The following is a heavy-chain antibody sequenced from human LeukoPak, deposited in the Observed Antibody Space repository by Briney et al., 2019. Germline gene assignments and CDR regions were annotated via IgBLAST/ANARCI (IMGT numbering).Heavy chain of an antibody. Sequence: ASVKVSCKASGYTFTSYYMHWVRQAPGQGLEWMGWINPNSGGTNHAQKFQGRVTMTRDTSISTAYMELSRLRSDDTAVYYCARGPGVGAYDYWGQGTLVTVSS. V-gene: IGHV1-2*02. D-gene: IGHD1-26*01. J-gene: IGHJ4*02. CDR1: GYTFTSYY. CDR2: INPNSGGT. CDR3: ARGPGVGAYDY.